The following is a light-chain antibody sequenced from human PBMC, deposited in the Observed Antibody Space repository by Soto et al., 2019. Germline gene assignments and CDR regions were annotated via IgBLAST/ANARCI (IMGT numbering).Light chain of an antibody. CDR2: GAS. Sequence: IVWTQSPATLSVSPGERAALSCRASENIDSNLAWYQQKPGQAPRLLIYGASTRASDLPARFSGSGSGTEFTLTISSLQSEDFAVYYCQQYHYWWAFGQGTKVDI. V-gene: IGKV3-15*01. CDR1: ENIDSN. J-gene: IGKJ1*01. CDR3: QQYHYWWA.